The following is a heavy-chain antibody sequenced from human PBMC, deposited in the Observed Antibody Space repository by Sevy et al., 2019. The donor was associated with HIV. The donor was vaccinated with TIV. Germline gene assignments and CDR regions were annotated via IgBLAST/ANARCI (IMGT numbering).Heavy chain of an antibody. Sequence: GGSLRLSCAASGFTFTNFGLSWVRQSPGKGLEWVSSVSGRDDGTYYADSVKGRFTISRDTSKNTLFLQMNSLRDEDTAVYYCAKDIVGGDQAGGSGMDVWGQGTMVTVSS. CDR2: VSGRDDGT. V-gene: IGHV3-23*01. J-gene: IGHJ6*02. CDR3: AKDIVGGDQAGGSGMDV. CDR1: GFTFTNFG. D-gene: IGHD3-16*01.